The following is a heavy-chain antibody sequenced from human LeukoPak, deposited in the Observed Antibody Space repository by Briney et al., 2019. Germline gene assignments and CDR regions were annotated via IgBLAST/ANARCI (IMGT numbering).Heavy chain of an antibody. J-gene: IGHJ4*02. CDR2: IYYNGDT. Sequence: SETLSLTCSVSGGSISSSRSYWGWIRQTPGKGLEWVGSIYYNGDTYYNPSFKSRVSMSVDTAKNQFSLKLTSVTAADTAVYYCARLFDDYGDQRGLDYWGQGTLVTVSS. CDR1: GGSISSSRSY. D-gene: IGHD4-17*01. CDR3: ARLFDDYGDQRGLDY. V-gene: IGHV4-39*07.